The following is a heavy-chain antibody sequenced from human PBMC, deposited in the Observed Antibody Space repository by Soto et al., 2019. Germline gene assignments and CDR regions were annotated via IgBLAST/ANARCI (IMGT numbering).Heavy chain of an antibody. V-gene: IGHV4-31*03. CDR2: IYYSGST. J-gene: IGHJ4*02. CDR3: ARWFGELFGGVLGGIDY. CDR1: GGSISSGGYY. D-gene: IGHD3-10*01. Sequence: QVQLQESGPGLVRHSQTLSLTCTVSGGSISSGGYYWSWIRQHPGKGLEWIGYIYYSGSTYYNPSLKSRVTISVDTSKNQFSLKLSSVTAADTAVYYCARWFGELFGGVLGGIDYWGQGTLVTVSS.